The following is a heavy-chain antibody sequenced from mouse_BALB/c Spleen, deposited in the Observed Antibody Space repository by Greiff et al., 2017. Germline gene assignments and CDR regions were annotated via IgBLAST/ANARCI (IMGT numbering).Heavy chain of an antibody. V-gene: IGHV1-7*01. J-gene: IGHJ2*01. Sequence: QVQLQQSGAELAKPGASVKMSCKASGYTFTSYWMHWVKQRPGQGLEWIGYINPSTGYTEYNQKFKDKATLTAEKSSSTAYMQLSILTSEDSAVYNCARLYGNDYWGQGTTLTVSS. CDR3: ARLYGNDY. D-gene: IGHD2-10*02. CDR1: GYTFTSYW. CDR2: INPSTGYT.